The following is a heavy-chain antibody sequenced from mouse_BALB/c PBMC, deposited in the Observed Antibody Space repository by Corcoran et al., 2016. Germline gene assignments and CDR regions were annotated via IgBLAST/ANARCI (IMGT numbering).Heavy chain of an antibody. CDR3: GRSREGNYVVY. CDR1: GFNIKDTY. V-gene: IGHV14-3*02. J-gene: IGHJ2*01. Sequence: VQLQQSGAELVNPGASVKLSCTASGFNIKDTYMHWVKQRPEQGLEWIGRIDPANGNTKYDPKFQGKATMTADTSSNTVSLQLSSLTSEATAVYYCGRSREGNYVVYWGQGTTLTVSS. D-gene: IGHD2-1*01. CDR2: IDPANGNT.